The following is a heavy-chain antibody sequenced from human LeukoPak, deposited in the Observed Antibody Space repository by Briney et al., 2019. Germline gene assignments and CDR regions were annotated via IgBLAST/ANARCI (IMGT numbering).Heavy chain of an antibody. J-gene: IGHJ5*02. CDR1: GGSICSYY. D-gene: IGHD2-2*02. V-gene: IGHV4-59*01. CDR2: LYNCATT. CDR3: ARDSSAIADNWFDP. Sequence: SETLSLTCTVSGGSICSYYWSWIRQPPGKGLEWIGYLYNCATTNYNPSLRSRVTISVDTSKNQFSLNLSSVTAADTAVYYCARDSSAIADNWFDPWGQGTLVTVSS.